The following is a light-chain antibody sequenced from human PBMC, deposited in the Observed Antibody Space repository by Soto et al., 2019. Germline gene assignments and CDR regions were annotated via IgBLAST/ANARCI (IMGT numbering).Light chain of an antibody. CDR2: DAS. Sequence: DIQTTQSPSSLSASVGDIFTITCQASQDISNYLNWYQQKPGKAPKLLIYDASNLDIGVPSRFSGSGSGTHFTFTISSLQPEDFATYYCQQYDYLPITFGQGTRLEIK. CDR3: QQYDYLPIT. CDR1: QDISNY. V-gene: IGKV1-33*01. J-gene: IGKJ5*01.